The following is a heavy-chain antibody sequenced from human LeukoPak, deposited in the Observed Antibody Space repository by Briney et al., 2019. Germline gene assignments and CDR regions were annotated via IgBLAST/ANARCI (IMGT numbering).Heavy chain of an antibody. CDR1: GASFSGYY. J-gene: IGHJ4*02. D-gene: IGHD2-8*01. V-gene: IGHV4-34*01. CDR3: ARESYCSNGVCSPGNFDF. CDR2: INHRGRT. Sequence: SETLSLTCGVNGASFSGYYCSWIRQSPGKGLEWIGEINHRGRTSNNPSLQSRVIISVDTSKNHFSLKLISLTAADAAVYYCARESYCSNGVCSPGNFDFWGQGTLVTVSS.